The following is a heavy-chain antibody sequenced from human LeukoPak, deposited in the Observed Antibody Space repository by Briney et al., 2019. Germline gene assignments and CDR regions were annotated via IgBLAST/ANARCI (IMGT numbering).Heavy chain of an antibody. CDR1: GGSISSSNW. CDR2: IYYSGST. CDR3: ASRAPGYFDY. J-gene: IGHJ4*02. Sequence: SETLSLTCAVSGGSISSSNWWSWVRQPPGKGLEWIGEIYYSGSTYYNPSLKSRVTISVDTSKNQFSLKLSSVTAADTAVYYCASRAPGYFDYWGQGTLVTVSS. V-gene: IGHV4-4*02. D-gene: IGHD3-10*01.